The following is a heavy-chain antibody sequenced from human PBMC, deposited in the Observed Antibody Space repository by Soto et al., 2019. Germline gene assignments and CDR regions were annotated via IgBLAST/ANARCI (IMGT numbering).Heavy chain of an antibody. CDR3: AREGYGPFDY. J-gene: IGHJ4*02. CDR2: IKQDGSEK. V-gene: IGHV3-7*01. CDR1: GFTFSSYW. Sequence: EVQLVDSGGGLVQPGGSLRLSCAACGFTFSSYWMSWVRQAPGKGLEWVANIKQDGSEKYYVDSVKGRFTISRDNAKNSLYLQMNSLRAEDTAVYYCAREGYGPFDYWGQGTLVTVSS. D-gene: IGHD2-15*01.